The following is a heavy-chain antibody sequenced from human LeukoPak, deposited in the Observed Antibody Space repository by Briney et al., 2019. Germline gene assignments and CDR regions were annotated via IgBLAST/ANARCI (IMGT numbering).Heavy chain of an antibody. CDR3: ARDSTTVFGVVFTYFDY. CDR2: ISWNSGSI. Sequence: GGSLRLSCAASGFTFDDYAMHWVRQAPGKGLEWVSGISWNSGSIGYADSVKGRFTISRDNAKNSLYLQMNSLRAEDTALYYCARDSTTVFGVVFTYFDYWGQGTLVTVSS. V-gene: IGHV3-9*01. J-gene: IGHJ4*02. D-gene: IGHD3-3*01. CDR1: GFTFDDYA.